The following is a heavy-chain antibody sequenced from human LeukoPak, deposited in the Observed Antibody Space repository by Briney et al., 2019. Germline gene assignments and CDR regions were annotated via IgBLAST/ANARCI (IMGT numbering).Heavy chain of an antibody. CDR1: GDSISSNNW. D-gene: IGHD4-17*01. Sequence: SETLSLTCAVSGDSISSNNWWSWVRQPPGKGLEWIGEMFHSGSTNYNPSLKSRVTISLDKSRSQFSLRLTSVTAADTAVYYCARGYVPYYGDYVGLDYWGQGTLVTVSS. J-gene: IGHJ4*02. CDR2: MFHSGST. V-gene: IGHV4-4*02. CDR3: ARGYVPYYGDYVGLDY.